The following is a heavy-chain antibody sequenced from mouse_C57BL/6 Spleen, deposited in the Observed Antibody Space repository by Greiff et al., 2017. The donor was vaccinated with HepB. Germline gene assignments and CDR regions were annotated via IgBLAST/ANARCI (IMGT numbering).Heavy chain of an antibody. V-gene: IGHV5-17*01. CDR3: ARRYDYDERSYAMDY. J-gene: IGHJ4*01. CDR1: GFTFSDYG. D-gene: IGHD2-4*01. Sequence: EVQLVESGGGLVKPGGSLKLSCAASGFTFSDYGMHWVRQAPEKGLEWVAYISSGSSTIYYADTVKGRFTISRDNAKNTLFLQMTSLRSEDTAMYYCARRYDYDERSYAMDYWGQGTSVTVSS. CDR2: ISSGSSTI.